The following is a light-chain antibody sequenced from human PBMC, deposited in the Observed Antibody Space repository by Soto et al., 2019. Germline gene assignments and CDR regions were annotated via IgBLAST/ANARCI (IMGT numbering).Light chain of an antibody. J-gene: IGKJ4*01. CDR1: QSVSSY. Sequence: LSPGERATLSCRASQSVSSYLAWYQQKPGQAPRLLIYDASNRATGIPARFSGSGSGTDFTLTISSLEPEDFAVYYCQQRSNWPLTFGGGTKVDI. CDR2: DAS. CDR3: QQRSNWPLT. V-gene: IGKV3-11*01.